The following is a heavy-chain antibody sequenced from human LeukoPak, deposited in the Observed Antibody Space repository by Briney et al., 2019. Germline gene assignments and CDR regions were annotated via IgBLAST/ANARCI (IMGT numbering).Heavy chain of an antibody. Sequence: PPETLSLTCTVSGGSISSYYWSWIRQPPGKGLEWIGYIYYSGSTNYNPSLKSRVTISVDTSKNQFSLKLSSVTAADTAVYYCARVKAAIRCSSTSCYAGRGWFDPWGQGTLVTVSS. CDR2: IYYSGST. J-gene: IGHJ5*02. V-gene: IGHV4-59*01. CDR3: ARVKAAIRCSSTSCYAGRGWFDP. D-gene: IGHD2-2*01. CDR1: GGSISSYY.